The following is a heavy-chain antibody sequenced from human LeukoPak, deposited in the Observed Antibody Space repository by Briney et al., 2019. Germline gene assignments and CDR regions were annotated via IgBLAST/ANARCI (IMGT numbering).Heavy chain of an antibody. V-gene: IGHV3-NL1*01. CDR3: FYSSSSLDDY. J-gene: IGHJ4*02. D-gene: IGHD6-6*01. CDR1: GFTFSRYA. Sequence: GGSLRLSCAASGFTFSRYAMHWARQAPGKGLEWVSVIYSGGSTYYADSVKGRFTISRNNSKNALYLQMNSLRAEDTAVYYCFYSSSSLDDYWGQGALVTVSS. CDR2: IYSGGST.